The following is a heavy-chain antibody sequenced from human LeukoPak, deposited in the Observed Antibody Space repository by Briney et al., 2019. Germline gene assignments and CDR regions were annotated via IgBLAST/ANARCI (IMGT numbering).Heavy chain of an antibody. CDR2: IYYSGST. Sequence: PSETLSLTCTVSGGSISSSSYYWGWIRQPPGKGLEWIGSIYYSGSTYYNPSLKSRVTISVDTSKNQFSLKLSSVTAADTAVYYCARDIEYFQHWGQGTLVTVSS. CDR1: GGSISSSSYY. V-gene: IGHV4-39*07. J-gene: IGHJ1*01. CDR3: ARDIEYFQH.